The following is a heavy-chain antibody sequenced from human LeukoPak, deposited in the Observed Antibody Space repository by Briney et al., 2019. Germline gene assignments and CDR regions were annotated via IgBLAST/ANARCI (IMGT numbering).Heavy chain of an antibody. CDR2: IWYDGSNK. CDR1: GFTFSSYG. Sequence: GRSLRLSCAASGFTFSSYGMHWVRQAPGKGLEWVAVIWYDGSNKYYADSVKGRFTISRDNSKNTLYLQMNSLRAEDTAVYYCARDRAVGSIDYSDSSGYYYSGMDVWGQGTTVTVSS. CDR3: ARDRAVGSIDYSDSSGYYYSGMDV. J-gene: IGHJ6*02. V-gene: IGHV3-33*01. D-gene: IGHD3-22*01.